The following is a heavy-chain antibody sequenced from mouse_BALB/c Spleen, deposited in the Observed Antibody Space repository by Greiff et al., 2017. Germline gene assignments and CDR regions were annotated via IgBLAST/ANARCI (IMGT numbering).Heavy chain of an antibody. J-gene: IGHJ2*01. CDR2: IHYSGST. CDR3: AKSLYDYDVPFDY. Sequence: LQQSGPDLVKPSQSLSLTCTVTGYSITSGYSWHWIRQFPGNKLEWMGYIHYSGSTNYNPSLKSRISITRDTSKNQFFLQLNSVTTEDTATYYCAKSLYDYDVPFDYWGQGTTLTVSS. V-gene: IGHV3-1*02. CDR1: GYSITSGYS. D-gene: IGHD2-4*01.